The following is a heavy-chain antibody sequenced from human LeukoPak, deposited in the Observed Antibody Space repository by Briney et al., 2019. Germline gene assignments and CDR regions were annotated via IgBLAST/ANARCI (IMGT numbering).Heavy chain of an antibody. V-gene: IGHV3-53*01. J-gene: IGHJ4*02. CDR3: ARNGRDQWLASDY. CDR2: IYSGGSP. CDR1: GVTVSSNY. D-gene: IGHD6-19*01. Sequence: GGSLRLSCAASGVTVSSNYMSWVRHAPGKGLEWGSVIYSGGSPYYADSVKGRFTISRDNSKNTLYLQMNSLRAEDTAVYYCARNGRDQWLASDYWGQGTLVTVSS.